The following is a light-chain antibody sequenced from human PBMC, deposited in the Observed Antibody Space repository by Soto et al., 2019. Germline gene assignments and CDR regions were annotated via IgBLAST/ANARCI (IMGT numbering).Light chain of an antibody. V-gene: IGKV3-20*01. Sequence: EIVLTQSPGTLSLSPGERATLSCRASQIVSTTYLAWYQQKPGQAPRLLIYGSSSRALGIPDRFSGSGSGTDFTLTISRLEPEDFAVYYCQQYGTSPMYTFGQGTKLEI. J-gene: IGKJ2*01. CDR1: QIVSTTY. CDR3: QQYGTSPMYT. CDR2: GSS.